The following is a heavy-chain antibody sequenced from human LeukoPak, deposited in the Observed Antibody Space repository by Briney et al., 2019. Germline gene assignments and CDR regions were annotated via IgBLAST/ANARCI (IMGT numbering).Heavy chain of an antibody. CDR3: ARDPYSGSYGPYYYYYMDV. V-gene: IGHV3-21*06. CDR2: ITSSSSYI. CDR1: GFTFSSYN. J-gene: IGHJ6*03. Sequence: GGSLRLSCAASGFTFSSYNMNWVRQAPGKGPEWVSSITSSSSYIYYADSVKGRFTISRDNAKNSLYLQMDSLRVEDTAVYYCARDPYSGSYGPYYYYYMDVWGEGTTATISS. D-gene: IGHD1-26*01.